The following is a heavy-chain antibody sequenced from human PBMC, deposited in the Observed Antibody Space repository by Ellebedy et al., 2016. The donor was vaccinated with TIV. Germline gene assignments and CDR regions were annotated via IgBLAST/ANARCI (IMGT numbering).Heavy chain of an antibody. D-gene: IGHD2-2*01. CDR2: INPNSGAT. Sequence: AASVKVSCKASGYTFTGYYTHWVRQAPGQGLEWMGWINPNSGATNYVQKFQGRVTMTRDTSITTAYMELRRLTSDDTAVYYCARDSSSYNWFDPWGQGTLVTVSS. CDR1: GYTFTGYY. V-gene: IGHV1-2*02. CDR3: ARDSSSYNWFDP. J-gene: IGHJ5*02.